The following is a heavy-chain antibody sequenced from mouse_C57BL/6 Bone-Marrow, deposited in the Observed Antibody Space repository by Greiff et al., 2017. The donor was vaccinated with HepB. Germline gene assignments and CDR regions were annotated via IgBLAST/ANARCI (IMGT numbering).Heavy chain of an antibody. D-gene: IGHD2-3*01. Sequence: VQLQESGAELARPGASVKLSCKASGYTFTSYGISWVKQRTGQGLEWIGEIYPRSGNTYYNEKFKGKATLTADKSSSTAYMELRSLTSEDSAVYFCARGGIYDGYLYCAMDYWGQGTSVTVSA. J-gene: IGHJ4*01. CDR3: ARGGIYDGYLYCAMDY. CDR1: GYTFTSYG. V-gene: IGHV1-81*01. CDR2: IYPRSGNT.